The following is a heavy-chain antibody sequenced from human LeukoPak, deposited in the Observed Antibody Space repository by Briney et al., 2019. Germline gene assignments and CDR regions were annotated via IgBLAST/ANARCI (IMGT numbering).Heavy chain of an antibody. CDR3: ARDSSMLRGPLVIYYFDF. Sequence: PGGSLRLSCAASDFSFITYAMSWVRQAPGKGLGWVSTITGRGDATYYADSVKGRFTISRDNSKNTLYLQMNSLRADDTAVYYCARDSSMLRGPLVIYYFDFWGQGTLVTVSS. D-gene: IGHD3-10*01. V-gene: IGHV3-23*01. J-gene: IGHJ4*02. CDR2: ITGRGDAT. CDR1: DFSFITYA.